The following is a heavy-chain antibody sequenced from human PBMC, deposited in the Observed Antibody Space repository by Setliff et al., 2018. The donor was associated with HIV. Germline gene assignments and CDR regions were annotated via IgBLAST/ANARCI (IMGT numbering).Heavy chain of an antibody. CDR1: EYSFSSYA. V-gene: IGHV7-4-1*02. Sequence: ASVKVSCKASEYSFSSYAMNWVRQAPGQGLEWMGWINTNTGNPTYAQGFTGRFVFSLDTSVTTAYLQISSLKAEDTAVYYCTRGHYDLLTGDPPFDYWGQGTLVTVPQ. CDR3: TRGHYDLLTGDPPFDY. J-gene: IGHJ4*02. D-gene: IGHD3-9*01. CDR2: INTNTGNP.